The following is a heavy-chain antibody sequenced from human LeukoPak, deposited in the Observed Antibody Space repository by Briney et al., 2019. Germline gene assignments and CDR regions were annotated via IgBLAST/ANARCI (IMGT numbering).Heavy chain of an antibody. J-gene: IGHJ1*01. CDR2: MNSNSGNA. V-gene: IGHV1-8*01. Sequence: ASVKVSCKASGYTFTSYDINWVRQAPGQGLEWLGWMNSNSGNAGYAQKFEGRVTMTRSTSISTAYMELSSLRSDDTAVYYCARSPSNVVGGADLEHWGQGTLVTVSS. D-gene: IGHD1-26*01. CDR1: GYTFTSYD. CDR3: ARSPSNVVGGADLEH.